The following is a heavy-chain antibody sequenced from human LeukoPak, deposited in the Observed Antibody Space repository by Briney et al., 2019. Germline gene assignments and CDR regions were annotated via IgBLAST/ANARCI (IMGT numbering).Heavy chain of an antibody. Sequence: ASVKVSCKASGYTLTSYGISWVRQAPGQGLEWMGWISAYNGNTNYAQKLQGRVTMTTDTSTSTAYMELRSLRSDDTAVYYCASVGYDYGDYVYAFDIWGQGTMVTVSS. CDR1: GYTLTSYG. D-gene: IGHD4-17*01. CDR2: ISAYNGNT. V-gene: IGHV1-18*01. J-gene: IGHJ3*02. CDR3: ASVGYDYGDYVYAFDI.